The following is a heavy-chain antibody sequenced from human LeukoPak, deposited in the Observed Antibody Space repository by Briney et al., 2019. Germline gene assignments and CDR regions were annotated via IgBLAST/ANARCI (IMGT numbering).Heavy chain of an antibody. CDR2: ITNDGSST. CDR3: ARRSRLFLGTNY. J-gene: IGHJ4*02. CDR1: GLTFSSHW. V-gene: IGHV3-74*01. Sequence: GGSLRLSCAASGLTFSSHWMHWVRQAPGKGLVWVSRITNDGSSTTYADSVKGRFTISRDNAKNSLYLQMNSLRAEDTAVYYCARRSRLFLGTNYWGQGTLVTVSS. D-gene: IGHD3-3*01.